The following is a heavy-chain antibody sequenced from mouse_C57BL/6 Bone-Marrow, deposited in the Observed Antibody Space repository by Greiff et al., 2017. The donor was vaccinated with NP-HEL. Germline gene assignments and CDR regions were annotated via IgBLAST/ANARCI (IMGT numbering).Heavy chain of an antibody. CDR3: AREGGLRRRTYAMDY. D-gene: IGHD2-4*01. Sequence: EVKLEASEGGLVQPGSSMKLSCTASGFTFSDYYMAWVRQVSEKGLELVANINYAGSSTYSLYSLKSRFIISRDNAKNILYLQMSSLKSEDTATYYCAREGGLRRRTYAMDYWGQGTSVTVSS. CDR2: INYAGSST. CDR1: GFTFSDYY. V-gene: IGHV5-16*01. J-gene: IGHJ4*01.